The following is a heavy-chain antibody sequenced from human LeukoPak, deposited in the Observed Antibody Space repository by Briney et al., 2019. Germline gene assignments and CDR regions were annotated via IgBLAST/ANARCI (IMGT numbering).Heavy chain of an antibody. D-gene: IGHD3-16*01. CDR2: INPNSGGT. Sequence: ASVKVSCKTSGGTFNNSAISWVRQAPGQGLEWMGWINPNSGGTNYAQKFQGRVTMTRDTSISTAYMELSRLRSDDTAVYYCARGAPADHVSTFDYWGQGTLVTVSS. V-gene: IGHV1-2*02. J-gene: IGHJ4*02. CDR3: ARGAPADHVSTFDY. CDR1: GGTFNNSA.